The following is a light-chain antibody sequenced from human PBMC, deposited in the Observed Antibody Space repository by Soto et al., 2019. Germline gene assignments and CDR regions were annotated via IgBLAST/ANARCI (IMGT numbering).Light chain of an antibody. CDR2: GAS. Sequence: EIVLTQSPGTLSLSPGDRATLSCRASQSVSSNFLAWYQQKPGQAPRFLIYGASIRATGIPDRFSGSGSGTDFTLTIRRLEPEDFAMYFCHQYGSSPRTFGQGTKVEIK. CDR1: QSVSSNF. V-gene: IGKV3-20*01. J-gene: IGKJ1*01. CDR3: HQYGSSPRT.